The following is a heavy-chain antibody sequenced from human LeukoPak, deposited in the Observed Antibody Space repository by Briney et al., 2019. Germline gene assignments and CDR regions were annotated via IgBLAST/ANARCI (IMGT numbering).Heavy chain of an antibody. Sequence: PGGSLRLSCAASGFTFSSYSMNWVRQAPGKGLEWVSSIRSSSSYIYYADSVKGRFTISRDNSKNTLYLQMNSLRAEDTAVYYCAGGSPAYSSSWYEADYWGQGTLVTVSS. D-gene: IGHD6-13*01. J-gene: IGHJ4*02. CDR1: GFTFSSYS. CDR3: AGGSPAYSSSWYEADY. V-gene: IGHV3-21*01. CDR2: IRSSSSYI.